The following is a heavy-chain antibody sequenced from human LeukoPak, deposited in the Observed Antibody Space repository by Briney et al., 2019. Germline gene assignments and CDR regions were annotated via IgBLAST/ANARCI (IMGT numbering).Heavy chain of an antibody. J-gene: IGHJ4*02. D-gene: IGHD1-26*01. CDR3: ASPGATSKFDY. V-gene: IGHV3-74*01. CDR2: INSDGSST. Sequence: PGGSLRLSCVASGFTFSSNWMHWVRQAPGKGLVWVSRINSDGSSTSYADSVEGRFTISRDNAKNTLYLQMNSLRAEDTALYFCASPGATSKFDYWGQGTQVTVS. CDR1: GFTFSSNW.